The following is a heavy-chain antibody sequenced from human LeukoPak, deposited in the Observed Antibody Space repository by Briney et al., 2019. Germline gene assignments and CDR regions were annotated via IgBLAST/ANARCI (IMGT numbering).Heavy chain of an antibody. CDR2: INHSGST. Sequence: SETLSLTCAVYGGSFSGYYWSWIRQPPGKGLEWIGEINHSGSTNYNPSLKSRVTISVDTSKNQFSLKLSSVTAADTAVYYCARLRYCSSTSCYLGLYYYYYMDVWGKGTMVTITS. J-gene: IGHJ6*03. V-gene: IGHV4-34*01. D-gene: IGHD2-2*01. CDR3: ARLRYCSSTSCYLGLYYYYYMDV. CDR1: GGSFSGYY.